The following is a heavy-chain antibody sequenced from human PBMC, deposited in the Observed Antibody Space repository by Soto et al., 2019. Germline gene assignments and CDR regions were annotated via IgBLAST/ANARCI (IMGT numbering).Heavy chain of an antibody. J-gene: IGHJ3*02. V-gene: IGHV3-48*01. D-gene: IGHD1-26*01. CDR1: GFTFSSYS. CDR3: ARDRGVAPTTRTFDI. CDR2: ISSSSTTI. Sequence: EVQLVESGGGLVQPGGALRLSCAASGFTFSSYSMNWVRQAPGKGLEWLSYISSSSTTIYYADSMKGRFTISRDNDKNSLYLQRNSLRVEDTAVYYCARDRGVAPTTRTFDIWGQGTMVTVSS.